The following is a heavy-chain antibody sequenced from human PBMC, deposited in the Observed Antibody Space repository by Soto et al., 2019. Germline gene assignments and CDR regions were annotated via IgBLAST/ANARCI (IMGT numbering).Heavy chain of an antibody. CDR2: ISAYNGNT. V-gene: IGHV1-18*01. J-gene: IGHJ6*02. Sequence: QVQLLQSGAEVKKPGASVKVSCKASGYTFPSYVISWVRQAPGQGLEWMGWISAYNGNTKDAQKLQGRVTMTPDTSTRTAYMELRSLRSDDTAVYYCARDDGKTWIQRLDDGYYHYGMEVWGQVPTVTVS. D-gene: IGHD5-18*01. CDR3: ARDDGKTWIQRLDDGYYHYGMEV. CDR1: GYTFPSYV.